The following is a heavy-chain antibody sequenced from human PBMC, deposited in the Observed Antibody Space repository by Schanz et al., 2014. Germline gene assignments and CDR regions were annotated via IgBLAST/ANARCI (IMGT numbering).Heavy chain of an antibody. V-gene: IGHV3-23*01. CDR2: ISGSGAST. D-gene: IGHD3-10*01. CDR1: GFSFSSYA. Sequence: EVQLMESGGGLVKPGGSLRLSCATSGFSFSSYAINWVRQAPGKGLEWVSGISGSGASTYYADSVKGRFTISRDNSNKSVDLQIISLRAEDTALYDCVRDDLLWFGAVMSLDFWGQGALVTVSS. CDR3: VRDDLLWFGAVMSLDF. J-gene: IGHJ1*01.